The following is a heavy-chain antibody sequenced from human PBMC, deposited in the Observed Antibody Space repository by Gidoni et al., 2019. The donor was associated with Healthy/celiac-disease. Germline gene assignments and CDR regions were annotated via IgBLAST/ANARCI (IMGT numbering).Heavy chain of an antibody. J-gene: IGHJ6*02. D-gene: IGHD2-15*01. CDR1: GYTFPIYY. CDR3: ATASYCSGGSCRYYYGMDV. Sequence: QVQLVQSGAEVKKPGASVKVSCKASGYTFPIYYMHWVRQAPGQGLEWMGIINPSGGSTSYAQKFQGRVTMTRDTSTSTVYMELSSLRSEDTAVYYCATASYCSGGSCRYYYGMDVWGQGTTVTVSS. V-gene: IGHV1-46*01. CDR2: INPSGGST.